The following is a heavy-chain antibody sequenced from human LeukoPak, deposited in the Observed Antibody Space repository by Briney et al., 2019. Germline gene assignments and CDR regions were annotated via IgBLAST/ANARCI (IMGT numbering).Heavy chain of an antibody. CDR2: IRSKAYGGTT. CDR1: GFTFGDYA. V-gene: IGHV3-49*04. Sequence: GGSLRLSCTASGFTFGDYAMSWVRQAPGKGLEWVGFIRSKAYGGTTEYAASVKGRFTISRDDSKSIAYLQMNGLKTEDTAVYYCTTSFWGWLQLQDYGGQGTLVTVSS. D-gene: IGHD5-24*01. CDR3: TTSFWGWLQLQDY. J-gene: IGHJ4*02.